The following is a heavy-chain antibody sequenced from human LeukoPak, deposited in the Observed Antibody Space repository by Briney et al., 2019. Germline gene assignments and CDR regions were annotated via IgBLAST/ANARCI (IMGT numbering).Heavy chain of an antibody. D-gene: IGHD3-3*01. Sequence: GRSLRLSCAASGFTFSSYAMHWVRQAPGKGLEWVAVISYDGSNKYYADSVKGRFTISRDNSKNTLYLQMNSLRAEDTAVYYCAKDRSSWYYPFDSWGQGTLVTVSS. CDR3: AKDRSSWYYPFDS. J-gene: IGHJ4*02. CDR1: GFTFSSYA. V-gene: IGHV3-30-3*01. CDR2: ISYDGSNK.